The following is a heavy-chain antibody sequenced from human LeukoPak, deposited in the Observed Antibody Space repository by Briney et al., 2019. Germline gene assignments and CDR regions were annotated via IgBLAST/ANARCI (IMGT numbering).Heavy chain of an antibody. D-gene: IGHD4-17*01. J-gene: IGHJ6*03. CDR2: IITYNGNT. V-gene: IGHV1-18*01. Sequence: GSSVTVSFKTSGYTFTSYGLSWVRQAPGQGLEWMGCIITYNGNTYYSQKLQGRVTMTTDTSTSTAYMELRSLRSDDTAVYYCAKTTVTSEEYFYYYMDVWGKGTTVTVSS. CDR3: AKTTVTSEEYFYYYMDV. CDR1: GYTFTSYG.